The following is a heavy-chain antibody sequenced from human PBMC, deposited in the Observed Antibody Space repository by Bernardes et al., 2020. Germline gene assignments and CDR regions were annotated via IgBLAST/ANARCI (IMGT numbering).Heavy chain of an antibody. CDR2: IYYSGST. CDR3: ARGGGYCSGGSCSYYGMDV. V-gene: IGHV4-31*03. Sequence: SDTLSLTCTVSGGSIRSGGYYWSWIRQHPGKGLEWIGYIYYSGSTYYNPSLKSRVTISVDTSKNQFSLKLSSVTAADTAVYYCARGGGYCSGGSCSYYGMDVWGQGTTVTVSS. D-gene: IGHD2-15*01. CDR1: GGSIRSGGYY. J-gene: IGHJ6*02.